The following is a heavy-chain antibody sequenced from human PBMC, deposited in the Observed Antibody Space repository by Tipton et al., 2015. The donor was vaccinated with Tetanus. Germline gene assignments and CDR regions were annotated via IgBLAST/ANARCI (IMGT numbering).Heavy chain of an antibody. V-gene: IGHV5-51*01. CDR3: ARAHCTDGVCNFDF. Sequence: EVQLVQSGAEVKKPGESLKISCKVSGYNFTKYWIAWVRQKPGKGLEWMGIIYPGDSDTRYSPSFQGQVTISVDKSINTAYLQWSSLKASDTSMFYCARAHCTDGVCNFDFWGQGALVTVAS. CDR1: GYNFTKYW. D-gene: IGHD2-8*01. CDR2: IYPGDSDT. J-gene: IGHJ4*02.